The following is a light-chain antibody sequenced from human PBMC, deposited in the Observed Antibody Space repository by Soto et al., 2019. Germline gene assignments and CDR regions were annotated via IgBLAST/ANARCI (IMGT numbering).Light chain of an antibody. V-gene: IGKV3-15*01. Sequence: EMVMTQSPATLSVSPGGRATLSCRASQSVSNYLAWYQQKTGQAPRLLIYDVSTRATGVPARFSGSGSGTEFTLTITSLQSQDFAVYYCQQYYNWRRTFGQGTKVDIK. CDR2: DVS. J-gene: IGKJ1*01. CDR1: QSVSNY. CDR3: QQYYNWRRT.